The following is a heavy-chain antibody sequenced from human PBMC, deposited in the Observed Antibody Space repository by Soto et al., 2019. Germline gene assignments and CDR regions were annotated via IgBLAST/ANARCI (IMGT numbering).Heavy chain of an antibody. Sequence: ASVKVSCKASGGTFSSYAISWVRQAPGQGLEWMGGIIPIFGTANYAQKFQGRVTITADESTSTAYMELSSLRSEDTAVYYCARVMTTVTRYYYYYGMDVWGQGTTVTVSS. D-gene: IGHD4-17*01. CDR2: IIPIFGTA. V-gene: IGHV1-69*13. CDR1: GGTFSSYA. J-gene: IGHJ6*02. CDR3: ARVMTTVTRYYYYYGMDV.